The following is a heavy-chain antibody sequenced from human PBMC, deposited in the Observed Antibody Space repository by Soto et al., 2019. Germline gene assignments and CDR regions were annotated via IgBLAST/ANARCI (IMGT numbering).Heavy chain of an antibody. J-gene: IGHJ6*02. CDR1: GGSISSSNW. CDR2: IYHSGST. D-gene: IGHD6-13*01. Sequence: QVQLQESGPGLVKPSWTLSLTCAVSGGSISSSNWWSWVRQPPGKGVEWIGEIYHSGSTNYNPSLKRRVTITVDKSKNQFSLKLSSVTAADTAVYYCAGPPQRGIAAACTRYYYGMDVWGQGTTVTVSS. V-gene: IGHV4-4*02. CDR3: AGPPQRGIAAACTRYYYGMDV.